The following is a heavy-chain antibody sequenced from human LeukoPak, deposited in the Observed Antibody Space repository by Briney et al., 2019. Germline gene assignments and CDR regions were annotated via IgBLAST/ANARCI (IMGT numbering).Heavy chain of an antibody. CDR1: GFTFSSYE. Sequence: QPGGSLRLSCAASGFTFSSYEMNWVRQAPGKGLEWVSYISSSGSTIYYADSVKGRFTISRDNAKNSLYLQMNSLRAEDTAVYYCARVSGDRTREGYFDYWGQGTLVTVSS. CDR3: ARVSGDRTREGYFDY. CDR2: ISSSGSTI. J-gene: IGHJ4*02. V-gene: IGHV3-48*03. D-gene: IGHD7-27*01.